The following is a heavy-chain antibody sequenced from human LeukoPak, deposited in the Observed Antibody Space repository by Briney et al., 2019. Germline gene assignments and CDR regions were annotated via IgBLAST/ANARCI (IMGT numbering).Heavy chain of an antibody. D-gene: IGHD3-22*01. J-gene: IGHJ4*02. CDR3: ARDSSGFYYVH. Sequence: ASVKVSCKTSGYTFTDFGINWVRQAPGQGLEWMGRFTTYNGNTNYAQKFQGRVTMTTDTSTTTAYLEVTSLRSDDTAVYYCARDSSGFYYVHWGQGTLVTVS. CDR1: GYTFTDFG. CDR2: FTTYNGNT. V-gene: IGHV1-18*01.